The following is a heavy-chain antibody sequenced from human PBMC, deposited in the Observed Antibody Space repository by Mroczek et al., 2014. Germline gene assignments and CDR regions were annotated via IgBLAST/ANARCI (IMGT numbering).Heavy chain of an antibody. CDR1: GFTFSSYG. V-gene: IGHV3-30*03. Sequence: QVQLQQSGGGVVQPGRSLRLSCAASGFTFSSYGMHWVRQAPGKGLEWVAVISYDGSNKYYADSVKGRFTISRDNSKNTLYLQMNSLRAEDTAVYYCATEPSGWYDPGFDYVGPGNPGH. CDR2: ISYDGSNK. CDR3: ATEPSGWYDPGFDY. J-gene: IGHJ4*02. D-gene: IGHD6-19*01.